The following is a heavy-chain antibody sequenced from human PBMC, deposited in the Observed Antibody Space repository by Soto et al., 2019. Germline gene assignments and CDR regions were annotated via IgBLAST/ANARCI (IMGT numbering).Heavy chain of an antibody. Sequence: EVQLLESGGGLVQPGGSLRLSCAASGFTFSSYAMSWVRQAPGKGLEWVSAISGSGGSTYYADSVKGRFTISRDNSKNPLYLQMNSLRAEDTGVYYCAKNWLTVYYYYGMDVWGQGTTVTVSS. J-gene: IGHJ6*02. D-gene: IGHD3-22*01. V-gene: IGHV3-23*01. CDR2: ISGSGGST. CDR3: AKNWLTVYYYYGMDV. CDR1: GFTFSSYA.